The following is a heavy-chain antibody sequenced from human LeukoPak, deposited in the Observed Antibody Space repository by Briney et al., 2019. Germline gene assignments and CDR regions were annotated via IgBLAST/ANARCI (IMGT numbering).Heavy chain of an antibody. CDR2: IRSKAYGGTT. J-gene: IGHJ6*02. CDR3: TRNTVAGHINYYYYYGMDV. V-gene: IGHV3-49*04. CDR1: GFTFGDYA. D-gene: IGHD6-19*01. Sequence: GGSLRLSCTASGFTFGDYAMSWVRQAPGKGLEWVSFIRSKAYGGTTEYAASVKGRFTISRDDSKSIAYLQMNSLKTEDTAVYYCTRNTVAGHINYYYYYGMDVWGQGTTVTVSS.